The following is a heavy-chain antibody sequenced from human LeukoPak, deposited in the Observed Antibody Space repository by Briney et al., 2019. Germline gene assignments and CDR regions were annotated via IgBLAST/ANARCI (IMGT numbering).Heavy chain of an antibody. CDR1: GGSISSYY. CDR2: IYTSGST. D-gene: IGHD7-27*01. J-gene: IGHJ4*02. V-gene: IGHV4-4*07. CDR3: ARATNWGSPPDY. Sequence: SETLSLTCTVSGGSISSYYWSWIRRPAGKGLEWIGRIYTSGSTNYSPSLKSRVTMSVDTSKNQFSLKLSSVTAADTAVYYCARATNWGSPPDYWGQGTLVTVSS.